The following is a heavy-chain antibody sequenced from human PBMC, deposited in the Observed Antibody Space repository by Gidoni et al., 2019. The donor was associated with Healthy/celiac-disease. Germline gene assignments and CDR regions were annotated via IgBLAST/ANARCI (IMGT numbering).Heavy chain of an antibody. CDR1: GFTFDDYA. Sequence: EVQLVESGGGLVQPGRSLRLSCAASGFTFDDYAMHWVRQAPGKGLEWVSGISWNSGSIGYADSVKGRFTISRDNAKNSLYLQMNRLRAEDTALYYCAKDMRDYGEFDYWGQGTLVTVSS. D-gene: IGHD4-17*01. V-gene: IGHV3-9*01. CDR2: ISWNSGSI. CDR3: AKDMRDYGEFDY. J-gene: IGHJ4*02.